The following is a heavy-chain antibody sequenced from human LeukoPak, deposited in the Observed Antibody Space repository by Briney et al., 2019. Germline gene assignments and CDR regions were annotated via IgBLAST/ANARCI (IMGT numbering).Heavy chain of an antibody. V-gene: IGHV3-7*02. D-gene: IGHD3-16*01. Sequence: PGGSLRLSCAASGITFSSYWMSWVRQAPGKGLEWVANINQDGSEKHYVGSVKGRFTISRDNAKNSLYLQMNGLRAEDTAVYFCARALAWGSYSDYWGQGILVTVSS. CDR3: ARALAWGSYSDY. J-gene: IGHJ4*02. CDR1: GITFSSYW. CDR2: INQDGSEK.